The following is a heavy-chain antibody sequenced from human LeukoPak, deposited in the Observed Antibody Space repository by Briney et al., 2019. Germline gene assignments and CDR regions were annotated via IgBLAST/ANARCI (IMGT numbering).Heavy chain of an antibody. Sequence: GSLRLSCAASGFTFDDYGMSWVRRAPGKGLEWVSGINWNGGSTGYADSVKGRFTISRDNAKNSLYLQMNSLRAEDTALYYCAREMTTVTEGGWFDPWGQGTLVTVSS. CDR2: INWNGGST. CDR3: AREMTTVTEGGWFDP. J-gene: IGHJ5*02. D-gene: IGHD4-17*01. V-gene: IGHV3-20*04. CDR1: GFTFDDYG.